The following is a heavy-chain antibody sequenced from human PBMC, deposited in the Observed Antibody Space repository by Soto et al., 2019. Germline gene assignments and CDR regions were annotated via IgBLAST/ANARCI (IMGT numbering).Heavy chain of an antibody. J-gene: IGHJ4*02. Sequence: EVQLVESGGGLIQPWGSLRLSCAASGFTVSSNYMSWVRQAPGKGLEWVSIIYSDGNTYYADSVKGRFTISRDNSKNTLYLQMNSLRAEDTAVYYCARDLGSGTYYVAYWGQGTLVTVSS. CDR2: IYSDGNT. CDR3: ARDLGSGTYYVAY. V-gene: IGHV3-53*01. D-gene: IGHD3-10*02. CDR1: GFTVSSNY.